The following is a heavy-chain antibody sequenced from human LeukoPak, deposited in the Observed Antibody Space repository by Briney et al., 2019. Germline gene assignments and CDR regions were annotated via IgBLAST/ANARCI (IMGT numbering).Heavy chain of an antibody. J-gene: IGHJ4*02. CDR1: GFTFSSYA. Sequence: PGGSLRLSCAASGFTFSSYAMNWVRQAPGKGLEWVSAISGSGGSTYYADSVKGRFTISRDNSKNTLYLQMNSLRAEDTAVYYCAKRTLLWFGEPHWGQGTLVTVSS. CDR2: ISGSGGST. D-gene: IGHD3-10*01. V-gene: IGHV3-23*01. CDR3: AKRTLLWFGEPH.